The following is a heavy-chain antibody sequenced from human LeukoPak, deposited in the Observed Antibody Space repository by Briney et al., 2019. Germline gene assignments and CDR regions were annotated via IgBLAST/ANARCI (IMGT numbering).Heavy chain of an antibody. D-gene: IGHD3-9*01. J-gene: IGHJ4*02. CDR3: ARGLTYYDILTGYYNFDY. V-gene: IGHV1-69*01. CDR1: GVTFSSYA. CDR2: IIPIFGTA. Sequence: SVKVSCKASGVTFSSYAISWVRQAPGQGLEWMGGIIPIFGTANYAQKFQGRVTITADESTSTAYMELSSLRSEDTAVYYCARGLTYYDILTGYYNFDYWGQGTLVTVSS.